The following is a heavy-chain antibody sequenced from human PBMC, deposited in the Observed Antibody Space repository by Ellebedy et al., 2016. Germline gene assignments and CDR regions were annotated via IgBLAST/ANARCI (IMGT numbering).Heavy chain of an antibody. Sequence: GGSLRLSCKGSGYSFTSYWIGWVRQMPGKGLEWMGIIYPGDSDTRYSPSFQGQVTISADKSIGTAYLQWSSLKASDTAMYYCARRQDNYFDYWGQGTLVTVSS. V-gene: IGHV5-51*01. CDR1: GYSFTSYW. CDR3: ARRQDNYFDY. CDR2: IYPGDSDT. J-gene: IGHJ4*02.